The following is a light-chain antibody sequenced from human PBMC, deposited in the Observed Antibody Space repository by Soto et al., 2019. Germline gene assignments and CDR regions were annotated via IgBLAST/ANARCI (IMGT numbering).Light chain of an antibody. CDR2: GAS. V-gene: IGKV3-15*01. CDR1: QSVDIN. J-gene: IGKJ1*01. CDR3: QQYRNWHRA. Sequence: ERVLTQSPATLFVSPGDRVTLSCRASQSVDINLAWYQQRPGQAPRLLVYGASTKATDMPGRFSVRGSGTEFTLTINSLQSEDFGVYYFQQYRNWHRALGQGTKGDIK.